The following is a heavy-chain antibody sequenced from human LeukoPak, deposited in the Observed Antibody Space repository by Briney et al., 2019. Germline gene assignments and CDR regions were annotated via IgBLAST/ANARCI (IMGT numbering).Heavy chain of an antibody. D-gene: IGHD3-10*01. V-gene: IGHV4-34*01. Sequence: SETLSLTCAVYGGSFSGYYWSWIRQPPGKGLEWIGEINHSGSTNYNPSLKSRVTISVDTSKNQFSLKLSSVTAADTAVYYCARDPNYYGSGSYRNFDYWGQGTLVTVSS. J-gene: IGHJ4*02. CDR2: INHSGST. CDR3: ARDPNYYGSGSYRNFDY. CDR1: GGSFSGYY.